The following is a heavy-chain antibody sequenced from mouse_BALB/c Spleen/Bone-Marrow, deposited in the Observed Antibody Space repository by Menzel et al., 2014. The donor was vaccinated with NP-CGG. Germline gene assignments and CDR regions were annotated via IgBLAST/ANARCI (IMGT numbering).Heavy chain of an antibody. CDR3: ASKTGTGYWYFDV. Sequence: VQLQQSGGGLVKPGGSLKLSCAASGFTFXSYAISWVRQSPEKRLEWVAEISSGGSYTCYPDTVTGRFTISRDNAKNTLYLEMSSLRSEDTAMYYCASKTGTGYWYFDVWGAGTTVTVSS. D-gene: IGHD4-1*01. CDR2: ISSGGSYT. J-gene: IGHJ1*01. CDR1: GFTFXSYA. V-gene: IGHV5-9-4*01.